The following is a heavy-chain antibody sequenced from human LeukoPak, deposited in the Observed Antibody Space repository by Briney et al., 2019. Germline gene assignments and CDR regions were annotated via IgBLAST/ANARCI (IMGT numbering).Heavy chain of an antibody. Sequence: SETLSLTCTVSGYSISSGYYWGWIRQPPGKGLEWIGSIYHSGSTYYNPSLKSRVTISVDTSKNQFSLKLSSVTAADTAVYYCARLNLYDILTGYYYMDVWGKGTTVTVSS. D-gene: IGHD3-9*01. CDR3: ARLNLYDILTGYYYMDV. CDR1: GYSISSGYY. J-gene: IGHJ6*03. CDR2: IYHSGST. V-gene: IGHV4-38-2*02.